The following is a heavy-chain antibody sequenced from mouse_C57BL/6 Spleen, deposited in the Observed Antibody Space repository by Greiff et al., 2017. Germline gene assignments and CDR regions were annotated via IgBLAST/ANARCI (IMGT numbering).Heavy chain of an antibody. CDR2: IDPSDSET. CDR1: GYTFTSYW. CDR3: ARGGYYAIDY. D-gene: IGHD1-1*02. V-gene: IGHV1-52*01. J-gene: IGHJ4*01. Sequence: QVQLQQPGAELVRPGSSVKLSCKASGYTFTSYWMHWVKQRPIQGLEWIGNIDPSDSETHYNQKFKDKATLTVDKSSGTAYMQLSSLTSEDSAVYYCARGGYYAIDYWGQGTSVTVSS.